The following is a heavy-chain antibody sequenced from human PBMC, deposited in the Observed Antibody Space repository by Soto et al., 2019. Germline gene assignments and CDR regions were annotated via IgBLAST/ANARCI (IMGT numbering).Heavy chain of an antibody. D-gene: IGHD6-19*01. CDR3: ARGLITGSHYSGGWYYFDS. CDR2: INHSGRA. Sequence: PSETLSLTCAVYGESFSGYIWTWIRQTPGKGLQWIGQINHSGRAYYNPSLKSRVTISVHTSNSQFSLELSSVTAADTAVYYCARGLITGSHYSGGWYYFDSWGQGTQVTVSS. CDR1: GESFSGYI. V-gene: IGHV4-34*01. J-gene: IGHJ4*02.